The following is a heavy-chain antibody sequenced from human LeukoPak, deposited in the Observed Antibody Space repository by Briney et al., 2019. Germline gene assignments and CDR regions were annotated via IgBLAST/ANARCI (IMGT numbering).Heavy chain of an antibody. CDR1: GFTFSNYW. CDR3: ARGPDGSGTNAFDV. V-gene: IGHV3-48*02. Sequence: GGSLRLSCATSGFTFSNYWMHWVRQAPGKGLVWVSYISGGSSIMYYADSVKGRLTISRDNAKNSLYLQMNSLRDADTAVYYCARGPDGSGTNAFDVWGQGTMVTVSS. J-gene: IGHJ3*01. CDR2: ISGGSSIM. D-gene: IGHD3-10*01.